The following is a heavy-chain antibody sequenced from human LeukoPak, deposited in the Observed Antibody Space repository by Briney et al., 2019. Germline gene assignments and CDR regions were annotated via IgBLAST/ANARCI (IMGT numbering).Heavy chain of an antibody. J-gene: IGHJ4*02. CDR1: GGSFSGYY. CDR3: ASNWGRNDY. V-gene: IGHV4-34*01. D-gene: IGHD7-27*01. Sequence: PSETLSLTCAVYGGSFSGYYWSWIRQPPGKGQEWIGEINHSGSTNYNPSLKSRVTISVDTSKNQFSLKLSSVTAADTAVYYCASNWGRNDYWGQGTLVTVSS. CDR2: INHSGST.